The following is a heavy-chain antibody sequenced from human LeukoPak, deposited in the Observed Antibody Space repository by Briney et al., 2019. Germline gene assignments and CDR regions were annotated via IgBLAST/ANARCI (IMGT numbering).Heavy chain of an antibody. V-gene: IGHV4-59*01. CDR1: GGSTSSYY. CDR2: IYNSGST. CDR3: ARRGNWGFFDY. D-gene: IGHD7-27*01. Sequence: PSETLSLTCTVSGGSTSSYYWSWIRQPPGKGLEWIGYIYNSGSTNYNPSLKSRVTISEDTSKNQFSLKLISVTAADTAVYYCARRGNWGFFDYWGQGTLVTVSS. J-gene: IGHJ4*02.